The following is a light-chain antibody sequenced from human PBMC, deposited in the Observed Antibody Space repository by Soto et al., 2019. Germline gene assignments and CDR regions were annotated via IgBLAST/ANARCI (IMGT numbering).Light chain of an antibody. CDR2: DAY. CDR3: QQYDSLPYT. CDR1: QDITND. Sequence: DIHMTQFPSSLSASVGDRVTIPCQASQDITNDLNWYQQKPGEAPNLLIYDAYKLKTGVPSRVSGSGTGTDFTFTINSLLPEDIATYFCQQYDSLPYTFGQGSKLEVK. V-gene: IGKV1-33*01. J-gene: IGKJ2*01.